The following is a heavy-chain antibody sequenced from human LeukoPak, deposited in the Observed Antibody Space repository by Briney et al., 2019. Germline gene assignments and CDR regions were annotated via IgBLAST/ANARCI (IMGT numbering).Heavy chain of an antibody. V-gene: IGHV1-18*01. CDR2: ISGYDGLT. CDR3: ARGGYCNGITTCYNNWFDP. Sequence: GASVKVSCKTSGYTFTTYGIHWVRQAPGQGLEWMGWISGYDGLTKYAQKLQGRVTMTTDTSTSTAYMELRGLRSDDTAVYYCARGGYCNGITTCYNNWFDPWGQGTLVTVSS. D-gene: IGHD2-15*01. CDR1: GYTFTTYG. J-gene: IGHJ5*02.